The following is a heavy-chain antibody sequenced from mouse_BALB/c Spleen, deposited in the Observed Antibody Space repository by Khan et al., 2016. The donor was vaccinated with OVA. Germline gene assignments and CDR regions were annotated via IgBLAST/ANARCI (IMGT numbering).Heavy chain of an antibody. CDR3: ARSCDGACFGY. V-gene: IGHV1-81*01. J-gene: IGHJ3*01. Sequence: QVQLQQSGPELVKPGASVKLSCKASGYTFSDYVISWVKLRTGQGLEWIGVIYPGSGSTYYNEKFKGKATLTADKSSNTAYMQLSSLTSEDSAVYFCARSCDGACFGYWGQGTLITGS. CDR1: GYTFSDYV. CDR2: IYPGSGST.